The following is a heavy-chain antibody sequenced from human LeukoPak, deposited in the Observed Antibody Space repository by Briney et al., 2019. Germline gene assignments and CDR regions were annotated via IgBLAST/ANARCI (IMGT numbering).Heavy chain of an antibody. CDR1: GFTFSSYW. Sequence: PGRSLRLSCAASGFTFSSYWMSWVRQAPGKGLEWVANIKQDGSEKYYVDSVKGRFTISRDNAKNSLYLQMNSLRAEDTAVYYCARVSNPDSSGWFKMWYFDYWGQGTLVTVSS. D-gene: IGHD6-19*01. V-gene: IGHV3-7*01. J-gene: IGHJ4*02. CDR3: ARVSNPDSSGWFKMWYFDY. CDR2: IKQDGSEK.